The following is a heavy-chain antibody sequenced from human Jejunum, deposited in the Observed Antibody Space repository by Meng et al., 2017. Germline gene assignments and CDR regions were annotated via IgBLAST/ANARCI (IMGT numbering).Heavy chain of an antibody. Sequence: QGALVQSGSGVKMPGDSVKVSCMASAYTFTNYEINWVRQAPGQGLEWMGWINTKTGNPMYAQGFTGRFVFSLDTSVSTAHLHISTLTPEDTAVYYCATSGGGFDYWGQGTLVTVSS. CDR3: ATSGGGFDY. CDR2: INTKTGNP. J-gene: IGHJ4*02. CDR1: AYTFTNYE. D-gene: IGHD1-26*01. V-gene: IGHV7-4-1*02.